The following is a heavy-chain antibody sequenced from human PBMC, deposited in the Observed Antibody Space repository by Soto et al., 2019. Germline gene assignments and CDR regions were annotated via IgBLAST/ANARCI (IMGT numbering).Heavy chain of an antibody. CDR3: AREGGYGSGSYYNVSENWFDP. CDR2: IYYSGST. J-gene: IGHJ5*02. Sequence: SETLSLTCTVSGGSISSYYWSWIRQPPGKGLEWIGYIYYSGSTNYNPSLKSRVTISVDTSKNQFSLKLSSVTAADTAVYYCAREGGYGSGSYYNVSENWFDPWGQGTLVTVSS. CDR1: GGSISSYY. V-gene: IGHV4-59*01. D-gene: IGHD3-10*01.